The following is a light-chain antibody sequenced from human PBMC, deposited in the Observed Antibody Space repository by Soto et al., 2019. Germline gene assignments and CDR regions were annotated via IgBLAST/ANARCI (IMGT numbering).Light chain of an antibody. CDR2: GAS. CDR1: QNIDNN. CDR3: QQYNNWPPLT. J-gene: IGKJ4*01. V-gene: IGKV3D-15*01. Sequence: EIVMTQSPATLSVSPGDRVTLSCRASQNIDNNLAWYQQRPGQPPRLLIYGASNRANGIPARFSGSGSGTEFTLTISSLQSEDCAVYCCQQYNNWPPLTFGGGTKVEIK.